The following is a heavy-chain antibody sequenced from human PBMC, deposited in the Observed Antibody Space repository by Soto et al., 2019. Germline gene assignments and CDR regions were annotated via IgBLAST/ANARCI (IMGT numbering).Heavy chain of an antibody. CDR1: GGSISSGDYY. D-gene: IGHD2-21*01. V-gene: IGHV4-30-4*08. J-gene: IGHJ6*02. Sequence: SETLSLTCSVSGGSISSGDYYWSWIRQPPGKGLDWIGCVSYSGSTNYNPPLQSRVIISLDTSKRQFSLRLTSVTAADTAIYYCAGFKAIFSPGAPSNYFYGLDVWGQGTTVTVSS. CDR3: AGFKAIFSPGAPSNYFYGLDV. CDR2: VSYSGST.